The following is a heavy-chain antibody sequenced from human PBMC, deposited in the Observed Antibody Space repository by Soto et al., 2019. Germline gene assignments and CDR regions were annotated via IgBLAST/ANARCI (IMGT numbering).Heavy chain of an antibody. V-gene: IGHV4-39*01. CDR2: FSYSGST. Sequence: SETLSLTCTVSGGSITSGNYYWGWIRQPPGKGLEWIGSFSYSGSTYYNSSLKSRVTISVDTSKNQLSLMLNFVTAADTAVYYCARDTEDYDYARYYYYMDVWGKGTTVTVSS. J-gene: IGHJ6*03. CDR1: GGSITSGNYY. CDR3: ARDTEDYDYARYYYYMDV. D-gene: IGHD4-17*01.